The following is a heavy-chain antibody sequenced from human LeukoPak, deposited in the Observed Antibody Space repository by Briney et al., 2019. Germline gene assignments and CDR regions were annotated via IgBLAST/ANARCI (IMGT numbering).Heavy chain of an antibody. D-gene: IGHD2-2*01. CDR1: GYTFTSYD. CDR2: MNPNSGNT. V-gene: IGHV1-8*03. Sequence: ASVKVSCKASGYTFTSYDINWVRQATGQGLEWMGWMNPNSGNTGYAQKFQGRVTITRNTSISTAYMELSSLRSEDTAVYYCARGPRYCSSTSCYYYYYMDVWGKGTTVTVSS. J-gene: IGHJ6*03. CDR3: ARGPRYCSSTSCYYYYYMDV.